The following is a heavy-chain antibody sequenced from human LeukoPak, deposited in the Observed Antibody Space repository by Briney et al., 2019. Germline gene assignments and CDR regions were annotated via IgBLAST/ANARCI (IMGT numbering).Heavy chain of an antibody. CDR1: GFTFSSYW. D-gene: IGHD2-2*01. Sequence: PGGSLRLSCAASGFTFSSYWMHWVRQAPGKGLVWVSRINSDGSSTSYADSVKGRFTISRDNAKNTLYLQMNSLRVEDTAVYYCARDPGYCSSTSCYETYYYYYMDVWGKGTTVTVSS. CDR3: ARDPGYCSSTSCYETYYYYYMDV. J-gene: IGHJ6*03. CDR2: INSDGSST. V-gene: IGHV3-74*01.